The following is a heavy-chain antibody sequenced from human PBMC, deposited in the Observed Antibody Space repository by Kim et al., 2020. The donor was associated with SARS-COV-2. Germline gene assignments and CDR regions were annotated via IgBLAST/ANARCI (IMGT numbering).Heavy chain of an antibody. J-gene: IGHJ6*02. Sequence: HKRQVTISVDTSKNQFALKLSSVTAADTAVYYCARGLNYGSGSYSYGMDVWGQGTTVTVSS. V-gene: IGHV4-34*01. CDR3: ARGLNYGSGSYSYGMDV. D-gene: IGHD3-10*01.